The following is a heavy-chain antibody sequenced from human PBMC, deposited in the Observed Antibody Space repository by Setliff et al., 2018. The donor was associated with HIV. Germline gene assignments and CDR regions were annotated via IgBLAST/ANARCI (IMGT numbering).Heavy chain of an antibody. D-gene: IGHD6-13*01. Sequence: SVKVSCKASGYTFTRYGISWVRQAPGQGLEWMGGIIPMFGTAHYAQKFQGRVTMTEDPSTDTAYMELSSLRSEDTAVYYCATHGPYSSSWPYYYYMDVWGRGTTVTVSS. V-gene: IGHV1-69*13. CDR2: IIPMFGTA. CDR3: ATHGPYSSSWPYYYYMDV. J-gene: IGHJ6*03. CDR1: GYTFTRYG.